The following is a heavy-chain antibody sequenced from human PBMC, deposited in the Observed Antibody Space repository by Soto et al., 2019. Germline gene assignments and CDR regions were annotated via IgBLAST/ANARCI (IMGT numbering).Heavy chain of an antibody. CDR3: ARGVGASDTLDY. J-gene: IGHJ4*02. CDR2: ISYDGSNK. CDR1: GFTFSSYA. D-gene: IGHD1-26*01. V-gene: IGHV3-30-3*01. Sequence: GGSLRLSCAASGFTFSSYAMHWVRQAPGKGLEWVAVISYDGSNKYYADSVKGRFTISRDNSKNTLYLQMNSLRAEDTAVYYCARGVGASDTLDYWGQGTLVTVSS.